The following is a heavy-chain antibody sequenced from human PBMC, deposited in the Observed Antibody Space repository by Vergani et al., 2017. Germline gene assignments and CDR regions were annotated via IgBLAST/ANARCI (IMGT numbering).Heavy chain of an antibody. Sequence: EVQLVESGGGLVKPGGSLRLSCAASGFTFSNAWMNWVRQAPGKGLEWVSSISSSSSYIYYADSVKGRFTISRDNAKNSLYLQMNSLRAEDTAVYYCARAPTNIVVVPAAKGGNWFDPWGQGTLVTVSS. CDR3: ARAPTNIVVVPAAKGGNWFDP. CDR1: GFTFSNAW. CDR2: ISSSSSYI. V-gene: IGHV3-21*01. D-gene: IGHD2-2*01. J-gene: IGHJ5*02.